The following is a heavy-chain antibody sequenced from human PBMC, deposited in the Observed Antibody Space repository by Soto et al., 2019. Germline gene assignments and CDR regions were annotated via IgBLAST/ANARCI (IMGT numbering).Heavy chain of an antibody. CDR3: ARGSVDHAFDI. J-gene: IGHJ3*02. Sequence: PGGSLRLCCAASGFSFSNYWMHWVRQAPGKGLVWVSRVNNDGRDTIYADSVMGRFTVSRDNAKNTLFLQMNSLRIDDTAMYYCARGSVDHAFDIWGQGTMVTVSS. V-gene: IGHV3-74*01. CDR2: VNNDGRDT. CDR1: GFSFSNYW.